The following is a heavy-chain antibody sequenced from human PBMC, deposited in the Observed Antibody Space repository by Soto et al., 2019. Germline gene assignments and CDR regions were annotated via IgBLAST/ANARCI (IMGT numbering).Heavy chain of an antibody. J-gene: IGHJ3*02. V-gene: IGHV3-23*01. CDR3: AKSPASGWYENDAFDI. Sequence: GGSLRLSCAASGFTFSSYAMSWVRQAPGKGLEWVSAISGSGGSTYYADSVKGRFTISRDNSKNTLYLQMNSLRAEDTAVYYCAKSPASGWYENDAFDIWGQGTRVIVSS. CDR1: GFTFSSYA. D-gene: IGHD6-19*01. CDR2: ISGSGGST.